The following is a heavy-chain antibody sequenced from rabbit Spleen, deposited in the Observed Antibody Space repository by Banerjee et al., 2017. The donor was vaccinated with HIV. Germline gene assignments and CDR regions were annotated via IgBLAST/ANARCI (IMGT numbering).Heavy chain of an antibody. CDR3: ARDQGYSYNFATGDFDL. Sequence: QEQVVESGGGLVQPGGSLKLSCKASGFDFSAYGVSWVRQVPGKGLEWIGYIDPVFGITYYANWVNGRFTISSHNAQNTLFLQLNSLTAADTAIYFCARDQGYSYNFATGDFDLWGQGTLVTVS. CDR1: GFDFSAYG. V-gene: IGHV1S47*01. D-gene: IGHD6-1*01. J-gene: IGHJ4*01. CDR2: IDPVFGIT.